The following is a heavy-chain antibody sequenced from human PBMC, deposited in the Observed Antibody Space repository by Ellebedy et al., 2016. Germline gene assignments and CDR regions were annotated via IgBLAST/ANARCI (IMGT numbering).Heavy chain of an antibody. CDR1: GFTLSSYW. CDR2: MNSDGSST. CDR3: ARGGSNKFDY. D-gene: IGHD3-10*01. Sequence: GESLKISXAASGFTLSSYWMHWVRQAPGKGLVWVSRMNSDGSSTSYADSVKGRFTISRDNAKNTLYLQMDSLRVEDTSVYYCARGGSNKFDYWGQGTLVTVSS. V-gene: IGHV3-74*01. J-gene: IGHJ4*02.